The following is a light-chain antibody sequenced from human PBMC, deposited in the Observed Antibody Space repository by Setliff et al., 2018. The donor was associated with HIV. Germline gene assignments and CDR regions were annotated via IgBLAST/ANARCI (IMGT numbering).Light chain of an antibody. V-gene: IGLV2-14*03. CDR1: SSDIGGYKY. J-gene: IGLJ1*01. CDR3: SAYASSDTLYV. Sequence: QSVLTQPASVSGSPGQWITISCTGTSSDIGGYKYVSWYQQHPGKAPKLIIYDVTNRPSDISNRFSGSKSGNTASLTISGLQAEDEADYYCSAYASSDTLYVFGTGTRSPS. CDR2: DVT.